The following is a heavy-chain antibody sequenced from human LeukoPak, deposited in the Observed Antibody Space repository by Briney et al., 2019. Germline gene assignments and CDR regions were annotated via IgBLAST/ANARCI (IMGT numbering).Heavy chain of an antibody. CDR2: ISSSSSYI. Sequence: GGSLRLSCAASGFTFSSYSMNWVRQAPGKGLEWVSSISSSSSYIYYADSVKGRFTISRDNAKNSLYLQMNSLRAEDTAVYYCARDRRPGYYGSGSYWGQGTLVTVSS. CDR1: GFTFSSYS. D-gene: IGHD3-10*01. CDR3: ARDRRPGYYGSGSY. V-gene: IGHV3-21*01. J-gene: IGHJ4*02.